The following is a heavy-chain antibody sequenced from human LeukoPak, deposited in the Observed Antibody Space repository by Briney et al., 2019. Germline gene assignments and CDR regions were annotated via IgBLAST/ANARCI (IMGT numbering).Heavy chain of an antibody. V-gene: IGHV4-30-4*01. CDR3: ASCDGRCYDCVGSPGGPAGSYYYYGMDV. D-gene: IGHD2-2*01. Sequence: PSETLSLTCTVSCGSIGSGDYYWSWIRQPPGKGLEWIGYIYYSGSTYYNPSLKSRVTISVDTSKNQFSLKLSSVTAADTAVYYCASCDGRCYDCVGSPGGPAGSYYYYGMDVWGQGTTVTVSS. J-gene: IGHJ6*02. CDR1: CGSIGSGDYY. CDR2: IYYSGST.